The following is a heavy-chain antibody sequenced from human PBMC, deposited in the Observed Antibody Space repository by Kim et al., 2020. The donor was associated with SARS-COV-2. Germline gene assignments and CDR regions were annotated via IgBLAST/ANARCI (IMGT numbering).Heavy chain of an antibody. CDR3: ARYSHAFDI. J-gene: IGHJ3*02. CDR2: GST. D-gene: IGHD2-15*01. V-gene: IGHV1-46*01. Sequence: GSTSYAQKFQGRVTMTRDTSTSTVYMELSSLRSEDTAVYYCARYSHAFDIWGQGTMVTVSS.